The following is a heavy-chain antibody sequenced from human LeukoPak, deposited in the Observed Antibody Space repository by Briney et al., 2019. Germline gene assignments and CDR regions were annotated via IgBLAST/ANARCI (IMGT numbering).Heavy chain of an antibody. V-gene: IGHV4-39*07. CDR2: INHSGST. J-gene: IGHJ4*02. CDR1: GGSVSSSNYY. CDR3: ARAGIAVAGTES. Sequence: SETLSLTCTVSGGSVSSSNYYWSWIRQPPGKGLEWIGEINHSGSTNYNPSLKSRVTISVDTSKNQFSLKLSSVTAADTAVYYCARAGIAVAGTESWGQGTLVTVSS. D-gene: IGHD6-19*01.